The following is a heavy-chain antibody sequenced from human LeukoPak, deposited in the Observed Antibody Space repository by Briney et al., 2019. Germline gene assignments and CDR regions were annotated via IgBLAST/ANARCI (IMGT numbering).Heavy chain of an antibody. CDR2: ISAYNGNT. V-gene: IGHV1-18*01. D-gene: IGHD3-22*01. CDR3: ATQGYYYDSSGYAFGETDFDY. CDR1: GYTFTSYG. Sequence: ASVKVSCKASGYTFTSYGISWVRQAPGQGLEWMGWISAYNGNTNYAQKLQGRVTMTTDTSTSTAYMELRSLRSDDTAVYYCATQGYYYDSSGYAFGETDFDYWGQGTLVTVSS. J-gene: IGHJ4*02.